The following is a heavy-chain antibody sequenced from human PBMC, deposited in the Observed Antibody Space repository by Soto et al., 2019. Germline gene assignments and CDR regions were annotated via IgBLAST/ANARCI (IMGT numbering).Heavy chain of an antibody. Sequence: QVQLVQSGAEVRKPGSSVTVSCKASGGTFSTYGITWVRQAPGQGLEWMGNIIPLIGTANYAQRLRGRVTITADESTTTAYMELPSLRSENTAVYYCARVVMTTVPASFYYGLDVWGQGTTVTVSS. CDR2: IIPLIGTA. J-gene: IGHJ6*02. V-gene: IGHV1-69*18. CDR1: GGTFSTYG. D-gene: IGHD4-4*01. CDR3: ARVVMTTVPASFYYGLDV.